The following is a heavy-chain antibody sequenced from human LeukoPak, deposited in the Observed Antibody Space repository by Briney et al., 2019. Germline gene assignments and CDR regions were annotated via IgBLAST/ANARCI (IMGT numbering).Heavy chain of an antibody. CDR1: GFTVSSNS. J-gene: IGHJ4*02. Sequence: GGSLRLSCAASGFTVSSNSMSWVRQAPGKGLEWVSLIYSGGSAYYADSVKGRFTISRDNSKNTLYLQMNSLKAEDTAVYYCAKDKFDYWGQGTLVTVSS. CDR3: AKDKFDY. V-gene: IGHV3-53*01. CDR2: IYSGGSA.